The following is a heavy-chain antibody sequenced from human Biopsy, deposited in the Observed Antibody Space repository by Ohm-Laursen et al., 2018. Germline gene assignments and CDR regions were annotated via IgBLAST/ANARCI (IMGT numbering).Heavy chain of an antibody. CDR3: ARGSNEYGGLYFPH. V-gene: IGHV4-59*11. D-gene: IGHD4-23*01. CDR2: ISHTGYT. J-gene: IGHJ1*01. Sequence: SETLSLTCAVSGGSFTGHYGTWIRQPPGKGLEWIGHISHTGYTSYKSSLKSRVTISLDTSRKHFSLRLTSLAAADTAVYYCARGSNEYGGLYFPHWGQGTLVTVSS. CDR1: GGSFTGHY.